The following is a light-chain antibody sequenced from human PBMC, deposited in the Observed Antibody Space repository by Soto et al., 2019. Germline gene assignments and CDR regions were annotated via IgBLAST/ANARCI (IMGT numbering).Light chain of an antibody. Sequence: QSALTQPASVSGSPGQSITISCTGTSTDVGAYNYVSWYQQHPGKAPKLLISEVTNRPSGVSNRFSGSKSGNTASLTNSGLQAEDEAEYSCSSYSTSSIYVFGTGTKLTVL. J-gene: IGLJ1*01. V-gene: IGLV2-14*01. CDR1: STDVGAYNY. CDR2: EVT. CDR3: SSYSTSSIYV.